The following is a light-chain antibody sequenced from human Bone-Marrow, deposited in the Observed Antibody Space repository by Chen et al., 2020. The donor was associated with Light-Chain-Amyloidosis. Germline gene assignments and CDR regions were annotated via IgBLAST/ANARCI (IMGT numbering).Light chain of an antibody. CDR3: QSADSSGTYEVI. J-gene: IGLJ2*01. V-gene: IGLV3-25*03. CDR1: DLPTKY. CDR2: IDT. Sequence: SYELTPPPSVSVSPGQTARITCSGDDLPTKYAYGYQQKPGQAPVLVIHIDTERPSGISERLSGSSSGTTATLTISGVQAEDEADYHCQSADSSGTYEVIFGGGTKLTVL.